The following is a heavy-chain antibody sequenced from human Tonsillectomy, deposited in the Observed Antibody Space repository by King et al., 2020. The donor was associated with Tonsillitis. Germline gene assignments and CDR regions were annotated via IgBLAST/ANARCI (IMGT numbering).Heavy chain of an antibody. CDR1: GYIFTSYG. V-gene: IGHV1-18*01. CDR3: ARGQNEYQLLYGNWFDP. CDR2: ISVYNGNT. Sequence: VQLVESGAEVKKPGASVKFSCKASGYIFTSYGISWVRQAPGQGLEWRVWISVYNGNTNYAQKLQGRVTMTTDTSTSTAYMVLRSLRSDDKAVDYGARGQNEYQLLYGNWFDPWGQGTLVTVSS. D-gene: IGHD2-2*02. J-gene: IGHJ5*02.